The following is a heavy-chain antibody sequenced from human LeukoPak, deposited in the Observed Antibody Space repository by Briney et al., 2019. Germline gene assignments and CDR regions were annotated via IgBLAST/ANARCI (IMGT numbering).Heavy chain of an antibody. CDR3: ASYGRSGSYTNWFDP. D-gene: IGHD3-10*01. CDR1: GGSFSGYY. Sequence: SETLSLTCAVYGGSFSGYYWSWIRQPPGKGLEWIGEINHSGSTNYNPSLKSRVTISVDTSKNQFSLKLSSVTAADTAVYYCASYGRSGSYTNWFDPWGQGTLVTVSS. CDR2: INHSGST. V-gene: IGHV4-34*01. J-gene: IGHJ5*02.